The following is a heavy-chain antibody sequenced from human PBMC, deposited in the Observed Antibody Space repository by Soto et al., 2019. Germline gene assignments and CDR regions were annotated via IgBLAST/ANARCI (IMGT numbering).Heavy chain of an antibody. J-gene: IGHJ4*02. CDR3: AKAMVRGVMLVYFDY. D-gene: IGHD3-10*01. Sequence: EVQLVESGGGLVQPGRSLRLSCAASGFTFDDYAMHWVRQAPGKGLEWVSGISWNSGSIGYADSVKGRFIISRDNAKNSLYLQMNSLRAEDTALYYCAKAMVRGVMLVYFDYWGQGNLVTVSS. V-gene: IGHV3-9*01. CDR2: ISWNSGSI. CDR1: GFTFDDYA.